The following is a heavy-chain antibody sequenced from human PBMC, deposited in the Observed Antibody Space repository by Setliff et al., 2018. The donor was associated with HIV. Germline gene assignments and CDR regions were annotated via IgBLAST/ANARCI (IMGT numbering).Heavy chain of an antibody. Sequence: PGGSLRLSCAASGFTASTYGLHWVRQAPGKGLEWVAVISYDGSKTYYGDSAKGRFTISRDNSKSTVYLQMDSLRAEDTAIYYCAKDYNFWSAHGAHPVDWGQGTLVTVSS. CDR2: ISYDGSKT. V-gene: IGHV3-30*18. D-gene: IGHD3-3*01. CDR3: AKDYNFWSAHGAHPVD. J-gene: IGHJ4*02. CDR1: GFTASTYG.